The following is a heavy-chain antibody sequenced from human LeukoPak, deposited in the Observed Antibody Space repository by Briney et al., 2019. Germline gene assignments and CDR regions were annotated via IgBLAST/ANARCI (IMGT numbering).Heavy chain of an antibody. D-gene: IGHD7-27*01. Sequence: GGSLRLSCAASGFTFSSYTMHWVRQAPGKGLEWVALTSSDGNKYFADSVQGRFTISRDNSRNTLYLQLDNLRPDDTALYYCAREMGIRALYFNNWGQGTLVTVSS. J-gene: IGHJ4*02. CDR1: GFTFSSYT. CDR2: TSSDGNK. CDR3: AREMGIRALYFNN. V-gene: IGHV3-30*14.